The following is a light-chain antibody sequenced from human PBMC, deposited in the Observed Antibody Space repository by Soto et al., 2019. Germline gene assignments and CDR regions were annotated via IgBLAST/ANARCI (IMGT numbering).Light chain of an antibody. CDR2: ASS. CDR3: QQSYSTPTIT. CDR1: QSISDY. Sequence: DIQMTQSPSSLSASDGDRVTITRRANQSISDYLNWYQQKPGKAPKFLXYASSSLQSGVPSRFRGSGSGTDFTLTISSLQPEDFANYYCQQSYSTPTITFGQGTRLEI. J-gene: IGKJ5*01. V-gene: IGKV1-39*01.